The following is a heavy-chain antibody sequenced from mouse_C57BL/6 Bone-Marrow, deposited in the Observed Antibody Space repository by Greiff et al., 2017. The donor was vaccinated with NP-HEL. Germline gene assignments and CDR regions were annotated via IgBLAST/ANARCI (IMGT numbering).Heavy chain of an antibody. D-gene: IGHD1-1*01. Sequence: EVQLVESGGDLVKPGGSLKLSCAASGFTFSSYGMSWVRQTPDKRLEWVATISSGGSYTYYPDSVKGRFTISRDNAKNTLYLQMSSLKSEDTAMYYYARTTVRENYWGQGTTLTVSS. CDR2: ISSGGSYT. CDR3: ARTTVRENY. CDR1: GFTFSSYG. V-gene: IGHV5-6*01. J-gene: IGHJ2*01.